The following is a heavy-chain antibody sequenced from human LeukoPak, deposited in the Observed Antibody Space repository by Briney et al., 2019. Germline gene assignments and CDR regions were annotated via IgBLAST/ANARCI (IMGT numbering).Heavy chain of an antibody. CDR2: IKSKTDGGTT. CDR1: GFTFSNAW. CDR3: ASTAGPWGLEASHY. D-gene: IGHD3-16*01. V-gene: IGHV3-15*05. Sequence: GGSLRLSCAASGFTFSNAWQNWVRQAPGKGLEWVGHIKSKTDGGTTDYAAPVKGRFTISRDNAKNTLYLQMNSLRAEDTAVYYCASTAGPWGLEASHYWGQGTLVTVSS. J-gene: IGHJ4*02.